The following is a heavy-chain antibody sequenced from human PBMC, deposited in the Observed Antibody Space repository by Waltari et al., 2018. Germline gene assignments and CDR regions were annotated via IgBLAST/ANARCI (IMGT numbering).Heavy chain of an antibody. D-gene: IGHD4-17*01. Sequence: EVQLAESGGGLVQPGGSLRLSCAASGFALSSYDMHWVRQATGKGLEWVSSIGTADDTYHSGSVKGRFTISRENAKNSLHLQMNALRAEDTAVYYCARGGTVTDFDYWGHGTLVIVSS. V-gene: IGHV3-13*01. CDR1: GFALSSYD. CDR3: ARGGTVTDFDY. J-gene: IGHJ4*01. CDR2: IGTADDT.